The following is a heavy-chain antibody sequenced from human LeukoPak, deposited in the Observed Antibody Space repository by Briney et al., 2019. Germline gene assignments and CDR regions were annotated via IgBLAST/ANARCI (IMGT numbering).Heavy chain of an antibody. CDR1: GYTFTDYY. Sequence: ASVKVSCKASGYTFTDYYMHWVRQAPGQGLEWMGRINPNSVGTNYAQKFQGRVTMTRDTSISTAYMELSRLRSDDTAVYYCARGERWLQFGAFDIWGQGTMVTVSS. J-gene: IGHJ3*02. CDR2: INPNSVGT. CDR3: ARGERWLQFGAFDI. V-gene: IGHV1-2*06. D-gene: IGHD5-24*01.